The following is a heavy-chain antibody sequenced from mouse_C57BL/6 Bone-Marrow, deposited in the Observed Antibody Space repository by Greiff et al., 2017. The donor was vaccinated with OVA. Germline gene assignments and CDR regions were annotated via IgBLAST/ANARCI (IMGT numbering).Heavy chain of an antibody. J-gene: IGHJ3*01. V-gene: IGHV5-9*01. D-gene: IGHD1-1*01. CDR3: ARHDYYGSSYGGFAY. CDR1: GFTFSSYT. Sequence: DVQLVESGGGLVKPGGSLKLSCAASGFTFSSYTMSWVRQTPEKRLEWVATISGGGGNPYYPDSVKGRFTIARDNAKSTLYLQMSSLRSEDTALYYCARHDYYGSSYGGFAYWGQGTLVTVSA. CDR2: ISGGGGNP.